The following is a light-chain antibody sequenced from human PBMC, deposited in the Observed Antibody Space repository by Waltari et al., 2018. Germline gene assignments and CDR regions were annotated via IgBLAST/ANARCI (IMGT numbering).Light chain of an antibody. J-gene: IGKJ5*01. CDR2: GAS. CDR1: QEIRHD. V-gene: IGKV1-6*01. Sequence: AIQMTQSPSALSASVGDRVTFTCRTSQEIRHDLALYQQKPGKVPNLLIYGASRLQSGVPSRFSGSGSGTDFTLTISSLQPQDFATYYCLQDYNYPITFGQGTRLEIK. CDR3: LQDYNYPIT.